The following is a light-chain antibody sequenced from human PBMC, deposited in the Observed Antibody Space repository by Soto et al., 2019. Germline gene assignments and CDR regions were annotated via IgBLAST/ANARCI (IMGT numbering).Light chain of an antibody. J-gene: IGLJ1*01. CDR1: SSDVGGYNY. Sequence: QSALTQPASVSGSPGQSITISCTGTSSDVGGYNYVSWFQQHPGKAPKLMIYDVRNRPSGISNRVSGSKSGNTASLTISGLQAEDEADYYCNSYTSSSTYVVGTGTKVTVL. V-gene: IGLV2-14*01. CDR2: DVR. CDR3: NSYTSSSTYV.